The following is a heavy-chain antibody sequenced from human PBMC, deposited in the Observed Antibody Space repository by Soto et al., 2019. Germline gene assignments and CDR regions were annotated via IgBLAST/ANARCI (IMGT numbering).Heavy chain of an antibody. V-gene: IGHV4-39*07. CDR2: VYHSGST. CDR1: GGSISSGYYY. D-gene: IGHD4-17*01. CDR3: ARGGYGNYVPY. J-gene: IGHJ4*02. Sequence: PSETLSLTCSVSGGSISSGYYYWSWIRQPPGKGLEWAGTVYHSGSTYYNPSLKRRATISVNTTNNQFSLNLRSVTAADTAVYYCARGGYGNYVPYWGQGTLVTVSS.